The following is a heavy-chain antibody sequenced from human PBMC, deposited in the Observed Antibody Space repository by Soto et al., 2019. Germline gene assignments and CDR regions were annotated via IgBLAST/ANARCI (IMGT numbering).Heavy chain of an antibody. CDR1: GYTFTSYA. CDR2: INAGNGNT. J-gene: IGHJ4*02. D-gene: IGHD6-6*01. Sequence: EASVKVSCKASGYTFTSYAMHWVRQAPGQRLEWMGWINAGNGNTKYSQKFQGRVTITRDTSASTAYMELSSLRSEDTAVYYCARDAAAYSSSSWGSYYFDYWGQGTLVTVSS. V-gene: IGHV1-3*01. CDR3: ARDAAAYSSSSWGSYYFDY.